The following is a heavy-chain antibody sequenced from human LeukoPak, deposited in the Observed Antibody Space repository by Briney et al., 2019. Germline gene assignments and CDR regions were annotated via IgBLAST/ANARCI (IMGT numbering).Heavy chain of an antibody. D-gene: IGHD3-22*01. CDR3: ARGPYSYDSSGAFDI. J-gene: IGHJ3*02. CDR2: INHSGST. Sequence: PSETLSLTCAVYGGSFSGYYWSWIRQPPGKGLEWIGEINHSGSTNYNPSLKSRVTISVDTSKNQFSLKLSSVTAADTAVYFCARGPYSYDSSGAFDIWGQGTMVTVSS. CDR1: GGSFSGYY. V-gene: IGHV4-34*01.